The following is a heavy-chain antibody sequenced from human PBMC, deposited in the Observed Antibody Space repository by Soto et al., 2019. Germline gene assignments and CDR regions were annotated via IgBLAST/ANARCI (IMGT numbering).Heavy chain of an antibody. J-gene: IGHJ4*02. Sequence: QVQLMESGGGVVQSGGALRLSCAAPGFNFNITALTWIRQAPGGGLEWVAVMSPGGNSQYYADSVKGRFTISRDTSKSTLYLQMTSLRPEDTAVYYCASGAAFYYDTSRYWGQGTLVTVSS. CDR3: ASGAAFYYDTSRY. V-gene: IGHV3-30-3*01. CDR2: MSPGGNSQ. D-gene: IGHD3-22*01. CDR1: GFNFNITA.